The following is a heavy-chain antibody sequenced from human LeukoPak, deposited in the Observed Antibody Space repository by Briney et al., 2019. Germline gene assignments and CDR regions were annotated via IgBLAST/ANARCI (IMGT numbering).Heavy chain of an antibody. J-gene: IGHJ4*02. CDR2: IIHDASTK. V-gene: IGHV3-30*03. Sequence: GRSLLSPSAASGFTFSTYGIHWFRQPPAKERQWLALIIHDASTKHFADSVRGRFAISRDNSKNTVFLQMNGLKPCDTGVYYCARDYFPSSAAGTFYFDYWGQGSLVSVSS. D-gene: IGHD6-13*01. CDR3: ARDYFPSSAAGTFYFDY. CDR1: GFTFSTYG.